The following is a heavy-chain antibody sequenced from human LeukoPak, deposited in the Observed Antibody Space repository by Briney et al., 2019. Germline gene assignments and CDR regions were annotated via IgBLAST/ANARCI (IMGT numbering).Heavy chain of an antibody. CDR1: GGSISSYY. CDR2: IYYSGST. J-gene: IGHJ2*01. D-gene: IGHD5-24*01. V-gene: IGHV4-59*01. Sequence: SSETLSLTCTVSGGSISSYYWSWIRQPPGKGLEWIGYIYYSGSTNYNPSLKSRVTISVDTSKNQFSLKLSSVTAADTAVYYCARDRWHYWYFDLWGRGTLVTVSS. CDR3: ARDRWHYWYFDL.